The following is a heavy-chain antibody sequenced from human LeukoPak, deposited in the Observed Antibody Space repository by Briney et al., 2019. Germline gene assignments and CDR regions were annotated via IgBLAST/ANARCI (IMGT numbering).Heavy chain of an antibody. Sequence: PSETLSLTCTVSGGSISSYYWSWIRQPPGKGLEWIGYIYYSGSTNYNPSLKSRVTISVDTSKNQFSLKLSTVFAADTAVYYCARATISFAPYYYYYYMDVWGKGTTVTVSS. CDR1: GGSISSYY. CDR2: IYYSGST. J-gene: IGHJ6*03. V-gene: IGHV4-59*01. D-gene: IGHD5-12*01. CDR3: ARATISFAPYYYYYYMDV.